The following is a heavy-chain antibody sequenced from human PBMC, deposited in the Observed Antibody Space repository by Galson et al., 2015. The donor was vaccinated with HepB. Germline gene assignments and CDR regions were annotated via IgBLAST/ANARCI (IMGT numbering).Heavy chain of an antibody. V-gene: IGHV3-30*18. J-gene: IGHJ6*02. D-gene: IGHD4-11*01. CDR1: GFIFSNYG. CDR3: AKEGSPSHYSNAMDV. CDR2: ISYDGSTD. Sequence: SLRLSCAASGFIFSNYGIHWVRQAPGKGLQWVALISYDGSTDYYADSVSGRFTISRDNSKNTLFLQMNNLRTEDAAVYYCAKEGSPSHYSNAMDVWGQGTTVTVSS.